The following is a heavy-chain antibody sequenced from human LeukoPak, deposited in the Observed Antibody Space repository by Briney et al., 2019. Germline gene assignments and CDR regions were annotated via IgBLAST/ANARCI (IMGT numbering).Heavy chain of an antibody. Sequence: GGSLRLSCVASRFTFSYYWMSWVRQAPGKGLEWVANINQDGSKKRYADSMKGRFTISRDNAKESLYLQLNSLRAEDTAVYYCAKWGPYCVGDYCPALDSWGPGTLVTVSS. CDR2: INQDGSKK. J-gene: IGHJ4*02. V-gene: IGHV3-7*01. D-gene: IGHD2-21*02. CDR1: RFTFSYYW. CDR3: AKWGPYCVGDYCPALDS.